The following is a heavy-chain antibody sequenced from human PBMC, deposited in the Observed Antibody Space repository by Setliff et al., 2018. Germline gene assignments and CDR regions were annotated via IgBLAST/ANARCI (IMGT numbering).Heavy chain of an antibody. V-gene: IGHV7-4-1*02. Sequence: GASVKVSCKASGYTITNFALNWVRQAPGQGPEWMGYINTRTGNPMYAQGFTGRFVFSLDPSVSTAYLQISSLKAEDAALYYCARGGDIITIFGVITPDYYYYMDVWGTGTTVTVSS. CDR3: ARGGDIITIFGVITPDYYYYMDV. CDR2: INTRTGNP. J-gene: IGHJ6*03. CDR1: GYTITNFA. D-gene: IGHD3-3*01.